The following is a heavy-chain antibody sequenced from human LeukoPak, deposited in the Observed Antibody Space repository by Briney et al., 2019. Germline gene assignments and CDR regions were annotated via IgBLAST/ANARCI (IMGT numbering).Heavy chain of an antibody. CDR1: GGSISSYY. D-gene: IGHD4-11*01. CDR2: IYYSGST. V-gene: IGHV4-59*01. CDR3: AREGLLSNLYYYYMDV. J-gene: IGHJ6*03. Sequence: SETLSLTCTVSGGSISSYYGSWIRQPPGKGLEWIGYIYYSGSTNYNPSLKSRVTISVDTSKNQFSLKLSSVTAADTAVYYCAREGLLSNLYYYYMDVWGKGTTVTVSS.